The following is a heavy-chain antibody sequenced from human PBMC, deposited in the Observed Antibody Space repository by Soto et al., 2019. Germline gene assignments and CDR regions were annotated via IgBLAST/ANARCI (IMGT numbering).Heavy chain of an antibody. CDR2: ISAYNGNT. J-gene: IGHJ3*02. CDR3: ARGLGASYAFDI. Sequence: ASVKGSCKGAGYSFSSYGSSWGRQAPGQGLEWMGWISAYNGNTNYAQKLQGRVTMTTDTSTSTAYMELRSLRSDDTAVYYCARGLGASYAFDIWGQGTMVTVSS. D-gene: IGHD1-26*01. V-gene: IGHV1-18*01. CDR1: GYSFSSYG.